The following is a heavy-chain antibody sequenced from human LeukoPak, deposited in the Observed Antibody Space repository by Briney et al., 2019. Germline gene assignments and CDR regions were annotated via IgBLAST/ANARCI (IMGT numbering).Heavy chain of an antibody. V-gene: IGHV3-23*01. J-gene: IGHJ4*02. CDR1: RFTFSRYA. CDR2: ISGSGGST. CDR3: AKDLPQTYYYDSSGYYFDY. D-gene: IGHD3-22*01. Sequence: GGSLRLSCAASRFTFSRYAMSWVRQAPGKGLEWVSAISGSGGSTYYADSVKGRFTISRDNSKNTLYLQMNSLRAEDTAVYYCAKDLPQTYYYDSSGYYFDYWGQGTLVTVSS.